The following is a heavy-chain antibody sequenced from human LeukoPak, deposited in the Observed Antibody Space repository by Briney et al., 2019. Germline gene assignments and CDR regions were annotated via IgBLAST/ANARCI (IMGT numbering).Heavy chain of an antibody. CDR2: IYTSGST. D-gene: IGHD3-10*01. CDR3: ARGLAYGSGSYYNGNWFDP. V-gene: IGHV4-4*07. J-gene: IGHJ5*02. Sequence: SETLSLTCTVSGGSISSYYWSWIRQPAGKGLEWIGRIYTSGSTNYNPSLKSRVTMSVDTSKNQFSLKLSSVTAADTAVYYCARGLAYGSGSYYNGNWFDPWGQGTLVTVSS. CDR1: GGSISSYY.